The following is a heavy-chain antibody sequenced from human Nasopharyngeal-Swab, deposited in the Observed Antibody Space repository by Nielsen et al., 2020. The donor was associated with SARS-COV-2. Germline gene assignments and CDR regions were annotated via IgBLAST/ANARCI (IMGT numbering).Heavy chain of an antibody. J-gene: IGHJ4*02. Sequence: ASVKVSCKASGYTFTGYYMHWVRQAPGQGLEWMGIINPSGGSTSYAQKFQGRVTMTRDTSTSTVYMELSSLRSEDTAVYYCARGFLGYYDILTGYYPSDYWGQGTLVTVSS. D-gene: IGHD3-9*01. CDR2: INPSGGST. CDR3: ARGFLGYYDILTGYYPSDY. V-gene: IGHV1-46*01. CDR1: GYTFTGYY.